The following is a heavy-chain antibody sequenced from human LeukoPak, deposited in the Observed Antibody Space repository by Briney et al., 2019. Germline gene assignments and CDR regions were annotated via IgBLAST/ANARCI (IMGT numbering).Heavy chain of an antibody. CDR1: GGSFSGYY. J-gene: IGHJ4*02. Sequence: SETLSLTCAVYGGSFSGYYWSWIRQPPGKGLEWIGEINHSGSTNYNPSLKSRVTISVDTSKNQFSLKLSSVTAADTAVYYCARVRSGGSCLDYWGQGTLVAVSS. D-gene: IGHD2-15*01. CDR2: INHSGST. CDR3: ARVRSGGSCLDY. V-gene: IGHV4-34*01.